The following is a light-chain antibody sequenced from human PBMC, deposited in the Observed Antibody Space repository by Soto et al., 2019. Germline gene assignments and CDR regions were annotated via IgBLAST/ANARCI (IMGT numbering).Light chain of an antibody. J-gene: IGLJ1*01. Sequence: QSVLTQPPSASGSPGQSVTISCTGTSSDVGGYHYVSWYQQHPGKAPKLLVYEVSKRPSGVPNRFSGSKSGNTASLTVSGLQAEDEADYYCISDAANNIYVFGNATKVTV. CDR2: EVS. CDR1: SSDVGGYHY. V-gene: IGLV2-8*01. CDR3: ISDAANNIYV.